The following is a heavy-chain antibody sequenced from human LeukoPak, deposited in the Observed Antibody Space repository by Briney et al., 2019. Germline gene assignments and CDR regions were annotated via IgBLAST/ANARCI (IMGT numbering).Heavy chain of an antibody. Sequence: GGSLRLSCAASGFTFSSYSMNWVRQAPGKGLEWVSSISSSSSYIYYADSVKGQFTISRDNAKNSLYLQMNSLRAEDTAVYYCARDQSGTGQDWFDPWGQGTLVTVSS. D-gene: IGHD1-1*01. CDR1: GFTFSSYS. CDR2: ISSSSSYI. CDR3: ARDQSGTGQDWFDP. J-gene: IGHJ5*02. V-gene: IGHV3-21*01.